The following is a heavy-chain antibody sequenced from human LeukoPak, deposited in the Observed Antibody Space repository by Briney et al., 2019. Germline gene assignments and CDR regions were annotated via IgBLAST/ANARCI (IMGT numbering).Heavy chain of an antibody. CDR1: GFTFSTSG. D-gene: IGHD6-13*01. CDR2: IRNDGNKK. Sequence: PGGSLRLSCVASGFTFSTSGMHWVRQSPGKGLDWVAFIRNDGNKKNYAESVKGRFTISRDNSKNTLYLQMNSLRAEDTAVYYCAKDRLGIAAAGRPNWFDPWGQGTLVTVSS. V-gene: IGHV3-30*02. J-gene: IGHJ5*02. CDR3: AKDRLGIAAAGRPNWFDP.